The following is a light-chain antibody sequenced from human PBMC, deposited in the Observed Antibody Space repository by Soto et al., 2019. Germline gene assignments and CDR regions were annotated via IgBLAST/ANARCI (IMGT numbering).Light chain of an antibody. CDR2: DTT. CDR3: SIAYGGPSV. Sequence: QAVVTQDPSLTVSPGGTVTLTSAPSTAAVTNGHYPYWIRQKPGQAPRTLIYDTTNRHSWTPGRISAPLLPGKAALTLSGAGPEDEAEYYWSIAYGGPSVFGAGRQGTGL. CDR1: TAAVTNGHY. J-gene: IGLJ1*01. V-gene: IGLV7-46*01.